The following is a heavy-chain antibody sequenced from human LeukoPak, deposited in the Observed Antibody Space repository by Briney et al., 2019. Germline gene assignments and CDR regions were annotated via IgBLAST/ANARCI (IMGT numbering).Heavy chain of an antibody. J-gene: IGHJ4*02. CDR1: GFTFSHYG. CDR3: ARDAQRGFDYSNSLQY. CDR2: IWSDGTNR. V-gene: IGHV3-33*01. D-gene: IGHD4-11*01. Sequence: PGRSLRLSCAASGFTFSHYGMHWVRQAPGKGLEWVAVIWSDGTNRYYADSVKGRFTISRDDSGSTAYLQMNSLRPEDTGVYFCARDAQRGFDYSNSLQYWGQGTPVTVST.